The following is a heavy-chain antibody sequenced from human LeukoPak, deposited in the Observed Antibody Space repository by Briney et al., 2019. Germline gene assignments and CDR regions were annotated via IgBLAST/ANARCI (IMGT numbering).Heavy chain of an antibody. D-gene: IGHD6-13*01. CDR2: ISAYNGNT. CDR1: GYTFTSYG. J-gene: IGHJ6*03. Sequence: ASVKVSCKASGYTFTSYGISWVRQAPGQGLEWMGWISAYNGNTNYAQKLQGRVTMTTDTSTSTAYMELRSLRSDDTAVYYCARGGSGRGIAAAAEPADPPSYYYYYMDVWGKGTTVTVSS. V-gene: IGHV1-18*01. CDR3: ARGGSGRGIAAAAEPADPPSYYYYYMDV.